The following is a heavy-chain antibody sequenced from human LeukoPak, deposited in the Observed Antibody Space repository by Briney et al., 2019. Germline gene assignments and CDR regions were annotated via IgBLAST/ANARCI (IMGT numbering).Heavy chain of an antibody. CDR2: INHSGST. Sequence: SETLSLTCAVYGGSFSGYYWSWIRQPPGKGLEWIGEINHSGSTNYNPSLKSRVTISVDTSKNQFSLKLSSVTAADTAVYYCARNRAMATATDLDYWGQGTLVTVSS. CDR1: GGSFSGYY. J-gene: IGHJ4*02. CDR3: ARNRAMATATDLDY. D-gene: IGHD5-24*01. V-gene: IGHV4-34*01.